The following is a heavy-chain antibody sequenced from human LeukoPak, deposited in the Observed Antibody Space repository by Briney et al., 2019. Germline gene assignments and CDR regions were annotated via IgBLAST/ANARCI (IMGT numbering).Heavy chain of an antibody. V-gene: IGHV3-48*01. D-gene: IGHD2-21*01. Sequence: PGGSLRLSCAASGFTLSGNAMNWVRQAPGKGLEWISYISNSGTTIYYADSVKGRFTISRDNAKNSLYLQMNSLRADDTAVYYCARDSDWVFDYWGQGTLVTVSS. CDR1: GFTLSGNA. CDR2: ISNSGTTI. J-gene: IGHJ4*02. CDR3: ARDSDWVFDY.